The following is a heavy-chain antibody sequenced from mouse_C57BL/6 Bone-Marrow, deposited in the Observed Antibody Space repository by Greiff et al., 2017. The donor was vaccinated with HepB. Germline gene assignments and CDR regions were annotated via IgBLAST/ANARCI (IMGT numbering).Heavy chain of an antibody. CDR2: ISSGSSTI. J-gene: IGHJ3*01. D-gene: IGHD1-1*01. Sequence: EVMLVESGGGLVKPGGSLKLSCAASGFTFSDYGMHWVRQAPEKGLEWVAYISSGSSTIYYADTVKGRFTISRDNAKNTLFLQMTRLRSEDTAMYYCARPGYYGSSSFAYWGQGTLVTVSA. V-gene: IGHV5-17*01. CDR1: GFTFSDYG. CDR3: ARPGYYGSSSFAY.